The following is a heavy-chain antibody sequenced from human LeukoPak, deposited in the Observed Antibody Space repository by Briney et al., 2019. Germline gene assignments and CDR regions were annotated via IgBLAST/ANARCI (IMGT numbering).Heavy chain of an antibody. J-gene: IGHJ4*02. CDR1: GYTFTGYY. Sequence: ASVTVSCKASGYTFTGYYMHWVRQAPGQGLEWMGWINPNSGGTNYAQKFQGRVTMTRDTSISTAYMELSRLTSDDAAVYYCARDGAVAGTAYPEYWGQGTLVTVSS. CDR3: ARDGAVAGTAYPEY. D-gene: IGHD6-19*01. V-gene: IGHV1-2*02. CDR2: INPNSGGT.